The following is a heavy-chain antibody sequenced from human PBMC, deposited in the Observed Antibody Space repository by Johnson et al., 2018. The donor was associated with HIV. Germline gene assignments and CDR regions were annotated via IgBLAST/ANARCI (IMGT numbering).Heavy chain of an antibody. CDR3: ARDSSGYYYIPDAFDF. CDR1: GFTFGTFA. Sequence: VQLVESGGGLVQPGGSLRLSCAASGFTFGTFAMHWVRQAPGKGLEWVAVISYEGSTKYYADSVKGRFTISRDNSKNTLYLQMNTLRAEDTAVYFCARDSSGYYYIPDAFDFWGQETMVTVSS. J-gene: IGHJ3*01. CDR2: ISYEGSTK. V-gene: IGHV3-30*04. D-gene: IGHD3-22*01.